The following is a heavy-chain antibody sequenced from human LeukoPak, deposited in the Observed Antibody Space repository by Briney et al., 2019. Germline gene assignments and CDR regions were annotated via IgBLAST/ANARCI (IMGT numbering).Heavy chain of an antibody. D-gene: IGHD2-15*01. CDR3: ATSLLHGNWFVP. CDR2: FFLGDFDT. V-gene: IGHV5-51*01. CDR1: GSRFTSFW. Sequence: PGESLKISCQRSGSRFTSFWIGWAPQLPGKGLDGMGIFFLGDFDTTYSPPCQAQVPFSADKSISTAFFQWTSLEPTAPLLFSCATSLLHGNWFVPWGQGTLVTVSS. J-gene: IGHJ5*02.